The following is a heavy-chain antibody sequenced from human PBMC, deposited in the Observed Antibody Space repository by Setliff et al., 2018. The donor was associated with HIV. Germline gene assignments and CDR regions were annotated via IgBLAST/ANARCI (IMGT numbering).Heavy chain of an antibody. D-gene: IGHD2-15*01. CDR2: ISIYDGSEK. Sequence: GGSLRLSCAASGFTFTTYAMHWVRQAPGKGLEWVAVISIYDGSEKYYADSVKGRFTISRDNSKNMLYLEMNSLRAEDTAIYYCARDVTVRLSVEYYFDYWGQGNAGHRLL. V-gene: IGHV3-30*04. CDR3: ARDVTVRLSVEYYFDY. J-gene: IGHJ4*02. CDR1: GFTFTTYA.